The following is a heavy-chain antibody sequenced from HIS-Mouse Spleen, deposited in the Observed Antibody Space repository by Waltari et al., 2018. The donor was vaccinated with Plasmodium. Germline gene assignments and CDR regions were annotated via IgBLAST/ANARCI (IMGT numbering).Heavy chain of an antibody. CDR1: GFPFSRYP. D-gene: IGHD3-9*01. CDR2: ISGSGGST. Sequence: EVQLLESGGGLVQPGGSLRLSCAASGFPFSRYPMTWVRQAPGKGLEWVSAISGSGGSTYYADSVKGRFTISRDNSKNTLYLQMNSLRAEDTAVYYCAKTIKYYDILTGYPFDYWGQGTLVTVSS. CDR3: AKTIKYYDILTGYPFDY. V-gene: IGHV3-23*01. J-gene: IGHJ4*02.